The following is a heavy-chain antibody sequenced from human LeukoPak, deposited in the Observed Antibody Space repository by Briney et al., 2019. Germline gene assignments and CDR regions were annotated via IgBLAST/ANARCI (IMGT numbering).Heavy chain of an antibody. D-gene: IGHD1-26*01. CDR3: ARDKIVGPTTLDY. CDR2: IKRDGNEK. V-gene: IGHV3-7*01. Sequence: PGGSLRLSCAASGFTFSGYWMSWVRQTPEKGLEWVANIKRDGNEKYYVDSVKGRFAISRDNAKNSLYLQMNSLRADDTAVYYCARDKIVGPTTLDYWGQGTLVTVSS. CDR1: GFTFSGYW. J-gene: IGHJ4*02.